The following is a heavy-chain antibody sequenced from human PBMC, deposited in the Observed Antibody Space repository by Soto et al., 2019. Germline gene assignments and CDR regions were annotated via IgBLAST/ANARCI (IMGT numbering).Heavy chain of an antibody. CDR1: GLTFTSPA. D-gene: IGHD3-22*01. V-gene: IGHV1-58*01. J-gene: IGHJ3*02. Sequence: SGKVSCQDSGLTFTSPAGQWVRQAPGPRLEGKGWIVVGSGNRNHGQKVQERVTITRDMTTSTDYIELSSLSSEGTALYYVSADPGYSSGYPQRATFDIGGKETMVTVS. CDR3: SADPGYSSGYPQRATFDI. CDR2: IVVGSGNR.